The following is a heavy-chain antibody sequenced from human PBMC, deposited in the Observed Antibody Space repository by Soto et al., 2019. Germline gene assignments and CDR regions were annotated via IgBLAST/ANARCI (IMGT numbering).Heavy chain of an antibody. CDR2: ISAHNGNT. CDR1: GYAFTTYG. Sequence: QVHLVQSGAEVKKPGASVKVSCQASGYAFTTYGITWVRQAPGQGLEWMEWISAHNGNTNYAQKPQGRVTVTRDTSPSTAYMKLRSLRSDVTGVYYCARGRYGDYCGQGALVTVSS. CDR3: ARGRYGDY. V-gene: IGHV1-18*01. J-gene: IGHJ4*02. D-gene: IGHD1-1*01.